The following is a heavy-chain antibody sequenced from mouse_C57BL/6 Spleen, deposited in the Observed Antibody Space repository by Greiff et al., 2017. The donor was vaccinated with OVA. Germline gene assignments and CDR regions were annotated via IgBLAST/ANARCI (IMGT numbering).Heavy chain of an antibody. CDR3: ARSGPGVRAMDY. D-gene: IGHD2-2*01. Sequence: QVQLKQPGAELVKPGASVKMSCKASGYTFTSYWITWVKQRPGQGLEWIGDIYPGSGSTNYNEKFKSKATLTVDTSSSTAYMQLSSLTSEDSAVYFCARSGPGVRAMDYWGQGTSVTVSS. CDR1: GYTFTSYW. V-gene: IGHV1-55*01. CDR2: IYPGSGST. J-gene: IGHJ4*01.